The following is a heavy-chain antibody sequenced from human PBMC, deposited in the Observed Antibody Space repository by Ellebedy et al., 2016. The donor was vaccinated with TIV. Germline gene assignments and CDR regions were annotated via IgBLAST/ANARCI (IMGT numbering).Heavy chain of an antibody. CDR3: ARSQVTTFDY. V-gene: IGHV3-30-3*01. Sequence: GESLKISXAASGFTFSSYAMHWVRQALGKGLEWVAVISYDGSNKYYADSVKGRFTISRDNSKNTLYLQMNSLRAEDTAVYYCARSQVTTFDYWGQGTLVTVSS. CDR1: GFTFSSYA. J-gene: IGHJ4*02. CDR2: ISYDGSNK. D-gene: IGHD4-17*01.